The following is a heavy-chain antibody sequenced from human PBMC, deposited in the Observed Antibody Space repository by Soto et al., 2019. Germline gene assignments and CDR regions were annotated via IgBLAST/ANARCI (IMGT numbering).Heavy chain of an antibody. Sequence: EVQLMESGGDLVQPGGSLRLSCAASGFSFSSSNMNWVRQAPGRGLEWVSYIGTGTTSTYYADSVKGRFTISRDNARNSLYLQLNSLTEEDTALYYCARHSEYCSNGVCFGYFDYWGQGTLVTVSS. J-gene: IGHJ4*02. CDR2: IGTGTTST. D-gene: IGHD2-8*01. CDR1: GFSFSSSN. CDR3: ARHSEYCSNGVCFGYFDY. V-gene: IGHV3-48*02.